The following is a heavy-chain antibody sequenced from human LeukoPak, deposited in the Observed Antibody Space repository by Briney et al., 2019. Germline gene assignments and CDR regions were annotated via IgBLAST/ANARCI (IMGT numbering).Heavy chain of an antibody. CDR2: INPSGGST. CDR1: GYTFTSYY. V-gene: IGHV1-46*01. J-gene: IGHJ6*02. CDR3: AILGGNTEDYYYYGMDV. Sequence: GASVKVSCKASGYTFTSYYMHWVRQAPGQGLEWMGIINPSGGSTSYAQKFQGRVTMARDTSTSTVYMELSSLRSEDTAVYYCAILGGNTEDYYYYGMDVWGQGTTVTVSS. D-gene: IGHD4-23*01.